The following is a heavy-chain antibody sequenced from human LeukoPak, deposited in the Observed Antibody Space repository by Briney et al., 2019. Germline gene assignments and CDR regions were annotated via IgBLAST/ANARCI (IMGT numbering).Heavy chain of an antibody. CDR3: AKTRGITMIVVVITFFDY. Sequence: AGGSLRLSCAASGFTFSSYAMSWVRQAPGKGLEWVSAISGSGGSTYYADSVKGRLTISRDNSKNTLYLQMNSLRAEDTAVYYCAKTRGITMIVVVITFFDYWGQGTLVTVSS. CDR1: GFTFSSYA. D-gene: IGHD3-22*01. J-gene: IGHJ4*02. CDR2: ISGSGGST. V-gene: IGHV3-23*01.